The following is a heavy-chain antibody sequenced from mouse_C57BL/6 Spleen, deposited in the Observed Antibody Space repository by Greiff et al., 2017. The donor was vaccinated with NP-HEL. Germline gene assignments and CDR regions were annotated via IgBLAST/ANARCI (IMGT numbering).Heavy chain of an antibody. J-gene: IGHJ2*01. V-gene: IGHV1-59*01. CDR3: ARDYYGSIYFGY. CDR1: GYTFTSYW. Sequence: QVQLQQPGAELVRPGTSVKLSCKASGYTFTSYWMHWVKQRPGQGLEWIGVIDPSDSYTNYNQKFKGKATLTVDTSSSTAYMQLSSLTSEDSAVYYCARDYYGSIYFGYWGKGTTLTVSS. CDR2: IDPSDSYT. D-gene: IGHD1-1*01.